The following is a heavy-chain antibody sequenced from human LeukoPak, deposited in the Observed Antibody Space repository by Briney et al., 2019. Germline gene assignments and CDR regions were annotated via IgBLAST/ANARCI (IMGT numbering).Heavy chain of an antibody. Sequence: ASVKVSCKASGYTFTSYYMHWGRQPPGQGLEWMGIINPSGGSTSYAQKFQGRVTMTRDTSTSTVYMELSSLRSEDTAVYYCARMYSSSWYAYWGQGTLVTVSS. D-gene: IGHD6-13*01. V-gene: IGHV1-46*01. CDR2: INPSGGST. CDR1: GYTFTSYY. CDR3: ARMYSSSWYAY. J-gene: IGHJ4*02.